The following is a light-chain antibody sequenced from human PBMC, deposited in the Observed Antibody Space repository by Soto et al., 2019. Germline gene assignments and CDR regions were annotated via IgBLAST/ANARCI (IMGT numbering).Light chain of an antibody. CDR3: QQYGSSPLLT. J-gene: IGKJ4*01. CDR1: QSVSSSY. V-gene: IGKV3-20*01. CDR2: GAS. Sequence: EIVLTQSPGTLSLSPGERATLSCRASQSVSSSYLAWYQHKPGQAPRLLIYGASSRATGIPDRFSGSGSGTDFTLTISRLEPEDFAVYYCQQYGSSPLLTFGGGTKVDI.